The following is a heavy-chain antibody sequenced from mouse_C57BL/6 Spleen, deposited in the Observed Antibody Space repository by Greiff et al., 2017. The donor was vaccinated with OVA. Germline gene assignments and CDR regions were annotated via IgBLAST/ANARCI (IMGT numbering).Heavy chain of an antibody. CDR3: ARRDFDY. CDR1: GYTFTSYW. Sequence: QVQLQQPGAELVMPGASVKLSCKASGYTFTSYWMHWVKQRPGQGLEWIGEIDPSDSYTNYNQKFKGKATLTVDKSSSTAYMQLSSLTSEDAAVYYCARRDFDYWGQGTTLTVSS. J-gene: IGHJ2*01. CDR2: IDPSDSYT. V-gene: IGHV1-69*01.